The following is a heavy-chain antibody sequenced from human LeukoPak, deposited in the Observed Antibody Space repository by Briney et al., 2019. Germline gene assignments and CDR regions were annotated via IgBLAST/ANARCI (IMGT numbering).Heavy chain of an antibody. V-gene: IGHV3-30-3*01. CDR2: ISYDGSNK. J-gene: IGHJ6*02. D-gene: IGHD6-19*01. CDR3: AKDEGYSSGWPSYYYYGMDV. Sequence: GRSLRLSCAASGFTFSSYAMHWVRQAPGKGLEWVAVISYDGSNKYYADSVKGRFTISRDNSKNTLYLQMNSLRAEDTAVYYCAKDEGYSSGWPSYYYYGMDVWGQGTTVTVSS. CDR1: GFTFSSYA.